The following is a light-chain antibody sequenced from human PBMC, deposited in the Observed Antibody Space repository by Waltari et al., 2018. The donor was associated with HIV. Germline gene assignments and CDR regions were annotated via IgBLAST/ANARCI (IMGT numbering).Light chain of an antibody. J-gene: IGLJ2*01. V-gene: IGLV1-51*01. CDR1: NSNIGNNF. CDR2: DKT. Sequence: QSVLTQPPSVSAAPGQKVTISCSGSNSNIGNNFVSWFQQLPGTAPKLPTYDKTKLPSGIPHRFSASKSGTSATLGITGLQTGDEADYYCGTWDSSLNAVLFGGGTKLTVL. CDR3: GTWDSSLNAVL.